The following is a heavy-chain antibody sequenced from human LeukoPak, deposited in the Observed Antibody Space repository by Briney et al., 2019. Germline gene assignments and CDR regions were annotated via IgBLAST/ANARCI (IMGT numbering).Heavy chain of an antibody. V-gene: IGHV4-39*07. Sequence: PSETLSLTCTVSGGSISSSTYYWGWIRQPPGKGLEWIGEINHSGSTNYNPSLKSRVTISVDTSKNQFSLKLSSVTAADTAVYYCARALHDLGMGGRTFDYWGQGTLVTVSS. CDR2: INHSGST. CDR1: GGSISSSTYY. D-gene: IGHD2-21*02. CDR3: ARALHDLGMGGRTFDY. J-gene: IGHJ4*02.